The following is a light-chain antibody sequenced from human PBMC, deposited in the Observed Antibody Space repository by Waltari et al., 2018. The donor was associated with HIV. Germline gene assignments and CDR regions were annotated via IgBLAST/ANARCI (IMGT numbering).Light chain of an antibody. V-gene: IGLV1-40*01. J-gene: IGLJ2*01. CDR1: NSNIGAGYD. CDR2: LNT. Sequence: QSVLTQPPSVSGAPGQRVTISCTGNNSNIGAGYDVHWYQQLPGTAPKVVMYLNTCRPSGIPDRLSGSKSDTSASLAITGIQAEDEADYYCQSYDSSLSASVFGGGTKLTVL. CDR3: QSYDSSLSASV.